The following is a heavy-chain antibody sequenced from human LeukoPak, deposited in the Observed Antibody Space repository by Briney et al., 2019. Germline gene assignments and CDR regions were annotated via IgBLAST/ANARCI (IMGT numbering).Heavy chain of an antibody. J-gene: IGHJ4*02. V-gene: IGHV4-34*01. CDR1: GGSFSGYY. Sequence: SETLSLTCAVYGGSFSGYYWSWIRQPPGKGLEWIGEINHSGSTNYNPSLKSRVTISVDTSKNQFSLNLRSVTAADTAVYYCAKVAKYYYGSETYFFFEHWGQGTLVTVSS. CDR3: AKVAKYYYGSETYFFFEH. D-gene: IGHD3-10*01. CDR2: INHSGST.